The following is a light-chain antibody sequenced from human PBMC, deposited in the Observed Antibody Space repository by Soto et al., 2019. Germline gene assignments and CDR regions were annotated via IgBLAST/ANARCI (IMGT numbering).Light chain of an antibody. J-gene: IGLJ1*01. V-gene: IGLV3-21*02. CDR1: NIGSKS. CDR2: DDS. Sequence: SYELIQPPSVSVAPGQTARITCGGNNIGSKSVHWYQQKPGQAPVLVVYDDSDRPLGIPERFSGSNSGNTATLTISRVEAGDEADYYCQVWDSSSDHYVFGTGTKV. CDR3: QVWDSSSDHYV.